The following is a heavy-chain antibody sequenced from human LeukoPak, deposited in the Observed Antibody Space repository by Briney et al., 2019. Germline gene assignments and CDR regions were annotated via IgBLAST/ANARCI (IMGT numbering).Heavy chain of an antibody. J-gene: IGHJ4*02. Sequence: GGSLRLSCAASGFTFSSYAMHWVRQAPGKGQEWVAVISYDGSNKYYADSVKGRFTISRDNSKNTLYLQMHSLRAEDTAVYYCARDRASGSRRGYFDYWGQGTLVTVSS. CDR3: ARDRASGSRRGYFDY. CDR1: GFTFSSYA. CDR2: ISYDGSNK. V-gene: IGHV3-30*01. D-gene: IGHD5-12*01.